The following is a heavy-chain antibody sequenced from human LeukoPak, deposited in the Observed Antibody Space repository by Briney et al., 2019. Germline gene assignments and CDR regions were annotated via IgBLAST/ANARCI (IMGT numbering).Heavy chain of an antibody. D-gene: IGHD3-10*01. CDR1: GFTFSSYA. V-gene: IGHV3-23*01. CDR3: AKVYDYYGSGSFHY. Sequence: GGSLRLSCAATGFTFSSYAMSWVRQAPGKGLEWVSLISGSGGSTDYADSVKGRSTISRDKSKNTLYLQMNRLRAEDTAVYYCAKVYDYYGSGSFHYWGQGTLVIVSS. J-gene: IGHJ4*02. CDR2: ISGSGGST.